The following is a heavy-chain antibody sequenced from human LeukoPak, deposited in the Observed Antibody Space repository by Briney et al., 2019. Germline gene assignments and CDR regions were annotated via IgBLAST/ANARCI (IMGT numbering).Heavy chain of an antibody. CDR2: ISGSGGST. J-gene: IGHJ4*02. CDR3: AKDRSSYYDILTGPPY. D-gene: IGHD3-9*01. V-gene: IGHV3-23*01. Sequence: GGSLRLSCAAPGFTFSSYAMSWVRQAPGKGLEWVSAISGSGGSTYYADSVKGRFTISRDNSKNTLYLQMNSLRAEDTAVYYCAKDRSSYYDILTGPPYWGQGTLVTVSS. CDR1: GFTFSSYA.